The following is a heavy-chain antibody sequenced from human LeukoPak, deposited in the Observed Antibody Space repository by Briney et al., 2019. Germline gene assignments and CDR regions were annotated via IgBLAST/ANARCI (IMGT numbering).Heavy chain of an antibody. D-gene: IGHD3-22*01. CDR3: ASGQSSGYPLYYYYYYMDV. CDR1: GDSVSRNTAG. CDR2: TYYRSKWYY. Sequence: SQTLSLTCAISGDSVSRNTAGWNWIRQSPSRGLEWLGRTYYRSKWYYDYAVSVKSRININPDTSKNQFSLQMKSVIPEDTAVYYCASGQSSGYPLYYYYYYMDVWGKGTTVTVSS. J-gene: IGHJ6*03. V-gene: IGHV6-1*01.